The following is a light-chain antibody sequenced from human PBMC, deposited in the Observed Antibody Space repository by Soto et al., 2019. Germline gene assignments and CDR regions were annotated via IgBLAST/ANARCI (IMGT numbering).Light chain of an antibody. CDR2: GAS. Sequence: EIVLTQSPGTLSLSPGERATLSCRTGQSVSSNYLAWYQQKPGQAPRLLIYGASSRATGIPDRFSGSGSGTDFTLTISRLEPEDFAVYYCQQYGGSPLTFGPGTKVDIK. CDR1: QSVSSNY. V-gene: IGKV3-20*01. CDR3: QQYGGSPLT. J-gene: IGKJ3*01.